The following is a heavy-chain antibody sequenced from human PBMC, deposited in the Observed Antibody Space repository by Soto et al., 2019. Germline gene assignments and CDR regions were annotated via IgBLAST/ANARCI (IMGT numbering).Heavy chain of an antibody. CDR3: ARLVYDSSGYRPG. J-gene: IGHJ4*02. CDR1: GGSISSSSYY. Sequence: QLQLQESGPGLVKPSETLSLTCTVSGGSISSSSYYWGWIRQPPGKGLEWIGSIYYSGSTYYNPSLRSRGTLSVDTSQNQFSLKLGSVPAADTAVYYCARLVYDSSGYRPGWGQGTLVTVSS. D-gene: IGHD3-22*01. V-gene: IGHV4-39*01. CDR2: IYYSGST.